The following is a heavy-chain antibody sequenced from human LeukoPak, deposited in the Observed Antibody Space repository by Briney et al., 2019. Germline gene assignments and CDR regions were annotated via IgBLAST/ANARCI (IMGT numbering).Heavy chain of an antibody. CDR3: ARKHYDSSGYLYGY. CDR2: INAGNGNT. CDR1: GYTFTSYA. D-gene: IGHD3-22*01. V-gene: IGHV1-3*01. Sequence: ASVKVSCKASGYTFTSYAMHWVRQAPGQRLEWMGWINAGNGNTKYSQKFQGRVTITRDTSASTAYMELSSLGSEDTAVYYCARKHYDSSGYLYGYWGQGTLVTVSS. J-gene: IGHJ4*02.